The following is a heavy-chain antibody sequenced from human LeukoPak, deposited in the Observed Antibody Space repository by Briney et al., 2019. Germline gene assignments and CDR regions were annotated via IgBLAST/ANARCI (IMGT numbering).Heavy chain of an antibody. CDR2: MNPNSGNT. V-gene: IGHV1-8*02. CDR3: ARAPARGTGGDY. D-gene: IGHD3-10*01. J-gene: IGHJ4*02. Sequence: EASVKVSCKASGYTFTGYYMHWVRQAPGQGLEWMGWMNPNSGNTGYAQKFQGRVTMTRNTSISTAYMELSSLRSEDTAVYYCARAPARGTGGDYWGQGTLVTVSS. CDR1: GYTFTGYY.